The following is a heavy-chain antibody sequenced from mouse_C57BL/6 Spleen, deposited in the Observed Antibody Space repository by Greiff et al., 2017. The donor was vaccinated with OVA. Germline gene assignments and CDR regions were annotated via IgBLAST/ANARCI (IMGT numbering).Heavy chain of an antibody. CDR1: GYTFTSYW. CDR3: TRPDYYGSGGFAY. D-gene: IGHD1-1*01. V-gene: IGHV1-5*01. CDR2: IYPGNSDT. Sequence: VQLQQSGTVLARPGASVKMSCKTSGYTFTSYWMHWVKQRPGQGLEWIGAIYPGNSDTSYNQKFKGKAKLTAVTSASTAYMELSSLTNEDSAVYYCTRPDYYGSGGFAYWGQGTLVTVSA. J-gene: IGHJ3*01.